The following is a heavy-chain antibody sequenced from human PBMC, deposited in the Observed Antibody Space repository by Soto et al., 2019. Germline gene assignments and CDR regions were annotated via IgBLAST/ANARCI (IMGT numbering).Heavy chain of an antibody. V-gene: IGHV4-59*01. J-gene: IGHJ3*02. CDR3: ARLLTWLPPAGGAFDM. Sequence: SETLSLTCTVSGGSISSYYWSWIRQPPGKGLEWIGYIYYSGSTNYNPSLKSRVTISVDTSKNQFSLKLSSVTAADTAVYYCARLLTWLPPAGGAFDMWGQGTMVTVSS. D-gene: IGHD6-19*01. CDR1: GGSISSYY. CDR2: IYYSGST.